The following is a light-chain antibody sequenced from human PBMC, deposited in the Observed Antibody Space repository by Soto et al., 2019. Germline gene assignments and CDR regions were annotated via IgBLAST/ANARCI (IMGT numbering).Light chain of an antibody. J-gene: IGKJ2*01. Sequence: EIVLTQSPGSLSLSPGERASLSCRASQNISSRYLAWYQQKPGQAPRLLVSGASSRATGIPDRFSGSGSGTDFTLTISRLEPEDFAGYYCQQYGSSPFTFGQGTKLEIK. V-gene: IGKV3-20*01. CDR2: GAS. CDR3: QQYGSSPFT. CDR1: QNISSRY.